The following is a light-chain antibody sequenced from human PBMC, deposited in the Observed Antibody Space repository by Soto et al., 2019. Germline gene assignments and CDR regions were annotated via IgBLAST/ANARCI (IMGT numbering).Light chain of an antibody. V-gene: IGLV3-21*02. Sequence: SYELTQPPSVSVAPGQAARITCGGNNIGTKSVHWYQQKPGQAPVLVVYDDSDRPSGIPERFSGSNSGNTATLTISRVEAADEADYYCQLWDTVDLLLFGGGTEVTVL. J-gene: IGLJ2*01. CDR1: NIGTKS. CDR2: DDS. CDR3: QLWDTVDLLL.